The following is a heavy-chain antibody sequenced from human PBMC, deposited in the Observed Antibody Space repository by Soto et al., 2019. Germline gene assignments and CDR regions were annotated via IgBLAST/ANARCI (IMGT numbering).Heavy chain of an antibody. V-gene: IGHV1-3*01. D-gene: IGHD5-18*01. CDR3: ARLSRPREDTAMVPDY. Sequence: ASLKVSCKASGYTFTSYAMHWVRQAPGQRLEWMGWINAGNGNTKYSQKFQGRVTITRDTSASTAYMELSSLRSEDTAVYYCARLSRPREDTAMVPDYWGQGTLVTVSS. CDR2: INAGNGNT. J-gene: IGHJ4*02. CDR1: GYTFTSYA.